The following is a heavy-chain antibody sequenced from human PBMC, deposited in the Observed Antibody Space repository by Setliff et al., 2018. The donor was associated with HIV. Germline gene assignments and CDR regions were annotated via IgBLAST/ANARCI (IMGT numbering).Heavy chain of an antibody. CDR3: ARLGSGWSDSYYYAMDI. CDR1: GYTFTTYG. CDR2: ISPNFGHT. Sequence: ASVKVSCKASGYTFTTYGISWVRQAPGHGLEWVGWISPNFGHTKYAQRFLDRVTMTIDTATSRAYMELRSLRSDDTAVYFCARLGSGWSDSYYYAMDIRGQGTTVTVSS. J-gene: IGHJ6*02. D-gene: IGHD6-19*01. V-gene: IGHV1-18*01.